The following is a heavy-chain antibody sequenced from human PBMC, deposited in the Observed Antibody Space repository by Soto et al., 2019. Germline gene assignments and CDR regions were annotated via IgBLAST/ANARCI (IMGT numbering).Heavy chain of an antibody. CDR1: GYSFTSYG. CDR2: ISAYNGNT. J-gene: IGHJ5*02. Sequence: ASVKVSCKASGYSFTSYGISWVRQAPEKGLEWMGWISAYNGNTNYAQKLQGRVTMTTDTSTSTAYMELRSLRSDDTAVYYCAREDMKLYNWFDPWGQGTLVTVSS. D-gene: IGHD1-1*01. V-gene: IGHV1-18*01. CDR3: AREDMKLYNWFDP.